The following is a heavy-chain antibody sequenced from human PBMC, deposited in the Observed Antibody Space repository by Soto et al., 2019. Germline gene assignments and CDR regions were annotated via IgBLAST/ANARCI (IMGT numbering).Heavy chain of an antibody. J-gene: IGHJ1*01. D-gene: IGHD3-22*01. CDR1: GFTFSIYA. V-gene: IGHV3-30-3*01. Sequence: QVQLVESGGGVVQPGRSLRLSCAASGFTFSIYAMHWVRQAPGKGLEWVAVISYDGSNKYYADSVKGRFTISRDNSKNTLYLQMNSLRAEDTTVYYCARDPLRGYYDSSGTSAEYFQHWGQGTLVTVSS. CDR2: ISYDGSNK. CDR3: ARDPLRGYYDSSGTSAEYFQH.